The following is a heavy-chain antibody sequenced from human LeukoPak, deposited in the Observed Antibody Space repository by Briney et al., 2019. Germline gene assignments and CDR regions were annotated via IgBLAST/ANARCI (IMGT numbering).Heavy chain of an antibody. Sequence: GGSLRLSCAASGFTFSSYSMNWVRQAPGKGLEWVSYISSSSSTIYYADSVKGRFTISRDNAKNSLYLQMNSLRAEDTAVYYCARETIGNWFDPWGQGTLVTVSS. D-gene: IGHD3-9*01. V-gene: IGHV3-48*01. CDR2: ISSSSSTI. CDR1: GFTFSSYS. J-gene: IGHJ5*02. CDR3: ARETIGNWFDP.